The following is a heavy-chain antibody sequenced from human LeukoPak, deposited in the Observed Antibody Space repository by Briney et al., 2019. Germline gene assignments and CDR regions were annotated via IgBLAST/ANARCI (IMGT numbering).Heavy chain of an antibody. Sequence: PGGSLRLSCAASGFTFSSFSMNWVRQAPAKGLEWVSSISSSSTYVYHADSVKGRFTISRDNAKNSLYLQMNSLRAEDTAVYYCARETLEAFDVWGQGTMVTVSP. V-gene: IGHV3-21*01. CDR2: ISSSSTYV. D-gene: IGHD1-1*01. CDR3: ARETLEAFDV. J-gene: IGHJ3*01. CDR1: GFTFSSFS.